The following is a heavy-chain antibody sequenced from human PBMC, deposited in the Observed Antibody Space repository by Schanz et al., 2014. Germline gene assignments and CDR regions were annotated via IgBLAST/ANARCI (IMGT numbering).Heavy chain of an antibody. D-gene: IGHD3-22*01. Sequence: QLQLVQSGAEVKKPGSSVKVSCKLSGGTFSSYTISWMRQAPGQGLEWMGWISTSNGNTNYIQKLQGRVTMTTDTSTSTAYMELRSLRSDDTAVYYCARAGQDYSDSSGYATYYFGNWGQGTLVTVSS. J-gene: IGHJ4*02. CDR1: GGTFSSYT. CDR3: ARAGQDYSDSSGYATYYFGN. CDR2: ISTSNGNT. V-gene: IGHV1-18*01.